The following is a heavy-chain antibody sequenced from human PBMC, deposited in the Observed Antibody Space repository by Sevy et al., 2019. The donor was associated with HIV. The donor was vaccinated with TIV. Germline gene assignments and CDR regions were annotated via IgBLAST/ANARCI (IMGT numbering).Heavy chain of an antibody. J-gene: IGHJ4*02. CDR3: AREGCTKPHDY. CDR2: LSFGCGEI. V-gene: IGHV3-23*01. Sequence: GGSLRLSCTASGFTFNTYAMSWVRQPPGKGLEWVSTLSFGCGEINYADSVKGRFTISRDNSKSSVYLQMNNLRPEDTAVYYCAREGCTKPHDYWGQGTLVTVSS. D-gene: IGHD2-8*01. CDR1: GFTFNTYA.